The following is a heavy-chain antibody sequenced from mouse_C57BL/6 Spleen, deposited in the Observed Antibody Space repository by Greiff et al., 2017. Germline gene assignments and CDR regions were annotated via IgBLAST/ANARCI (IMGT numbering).Heavy chain of an antibody. Sequence: QVQLQQSGPELVKPGASVKISCKASGYAFSSSWMNWVKQRPGKGLEWIGLIYPGDGDTNYNGKFKGKATLTADKSSSTAYMQLSSLTSEDSAVYFCARSYYYGSSYAMDYWGQGTSVTVSS. CDR2: IYPGDGDT. CDR3: ARSYYYGSSYAMDY. CDR1: GYAFSSSW. V-gene: IGHV1-82*01. D-gene: IGHD1-1*01. J-gene: IGHJ4*01.